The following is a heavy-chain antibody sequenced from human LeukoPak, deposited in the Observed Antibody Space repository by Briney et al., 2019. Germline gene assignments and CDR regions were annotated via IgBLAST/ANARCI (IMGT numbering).Heavy chain of an antibody. D-gene: IGHD5-12*01. CDR2: INHSGST. V-gene: IGHV4-34*01. J-gene: IGHJ4*02. CDR1: GGSFRGYY. Sequence: PSETLSLTCAVYGGSFRGYYWSWIRQPPGKGLEWNGEINHSGSTNYNPSLKSRVTISVDTSKNQFSLKLSSVTAADTAVYYCARGARGYSGYDFDYWGQGTLVTVSS. CDR3: ARGARGYSGYDFDY.